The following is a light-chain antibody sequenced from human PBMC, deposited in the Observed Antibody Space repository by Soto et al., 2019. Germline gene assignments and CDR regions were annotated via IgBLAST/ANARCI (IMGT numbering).Light chain of an antibody. CDR3: QSYDSSLSGYV. V-gene: IGLV1-40*01. CDR2: ENN. Sequence: QSVLTQPPSVSEAPGQRVTISCTGSSSNIGAGYEAHWYQQVPGTAPKLLIYENNNRPSGVPDRFSGSKSGTSASLAITGGRAEDGAEYYCQSYDSSLSGYVFGTGTKLTVL. CDR1: SSNIGAGYE. J-gene: IGLJ1*01.